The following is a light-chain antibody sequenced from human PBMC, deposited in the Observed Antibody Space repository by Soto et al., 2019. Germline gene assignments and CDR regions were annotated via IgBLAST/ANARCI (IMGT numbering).Light chain of an antibody. CDR2: DVS. CDR3: SSYAGTHIV. V-gene: IGLV2-8*01. Sequence: QSVLTQPPSASGSPGQSVAISCTGTSSDVGGYSYVSWYQQHPGKAPKLMIYDVSKRPSGVPDRFSGSKSGNTASLTVSGLQAEDEDDYYCSSYAGTHIVFGTGTKVTVL. J-gene: IGLJ1*01. CDR1: SSDVGGYSY.